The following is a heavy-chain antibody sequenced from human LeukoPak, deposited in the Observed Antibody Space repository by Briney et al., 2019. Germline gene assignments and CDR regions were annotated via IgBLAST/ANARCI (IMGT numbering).Heavy chain of an antibody. J-gene: IGHJ5*02. V-gene: IGHV4-31*03. D-gene: IGHD1-26*01. CDR2: IYYSGST. CDR1: GASISSGSDY. CDR3: ARLAPRGSYYLDP. Sequence: SQTLSLTCTVSGASISSGSDYWTWIRQYPGKGLEWIGYIYYSGSTYYNPSLKSRVTISVDTSKNQFSLKLSSVTAADTAVYYCARLAPRGSYYLDPWGQGTLVTVSS.